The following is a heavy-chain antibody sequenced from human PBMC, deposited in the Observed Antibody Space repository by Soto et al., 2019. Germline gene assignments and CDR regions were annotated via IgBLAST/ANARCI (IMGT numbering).Heavy chain of an antibody. CDR3: ARDMGSAMTTRIFDH. CDR2: IYYGEST. J-gene: IGHJ4*02. V-gene: IGHV4-30-4*01. CDR1: GGSVDSGNHY. Sequence: QVLVQESGPGLVKPSQTLTLSCTVSGGSVDSGNHYWNWIRQPPGKGLDWIGYIYYGESTYYNPSLKSRSPISVDTSQSRFSLRLTSVTAAETAVYYCARDMGSAMTTRIFDHWGQGTLVTVSS. D-gene: IGHD4-17*01.